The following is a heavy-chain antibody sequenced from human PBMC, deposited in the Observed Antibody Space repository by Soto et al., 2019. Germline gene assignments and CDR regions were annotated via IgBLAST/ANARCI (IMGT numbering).Heavy chain of an antibody. V-gene: IGHV3-74*01. Sequence: EVQLVESGGGLVRPGGSLRLSCAASGFTFSYYWMHWVRQAPGKGLVWVSRIHSDGSSTTYADFVKGRFISSRDTARNTVDLQMTRVRVEETAVYSCARGDRGAFDLWGQGTVVTVSS. D-gene: IGHD1-26*01. CDR3: ARGDRGAFDL. CDR2: IHSDGSST. CDR1: GFTFSYYW. J-gene: IGHJ3*01.